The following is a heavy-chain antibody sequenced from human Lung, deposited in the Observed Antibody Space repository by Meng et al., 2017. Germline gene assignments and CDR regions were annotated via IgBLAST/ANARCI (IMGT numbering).Heavy chain of an antibody. CDR3: ARGLGEAVVPRTMFDY. V-gene: IGHV4-4*02. J-gene: IGHJ4*02. D-gene: IGHD2-2*01. Sequence: VTVQVSGPVMGKPLGTLVLTGGVYGGSIRSSNWWSWVRQPPGKGLEWIGDIYHSGGTKYNPSLKSRVTISVDKSKNQFSLKLSSVTAADTAVYYCARGLGEAVVPRTMFDYWGQGTLVTVSS. CDR1: GGSIRSSNW. CDR2: IYHSGGT.